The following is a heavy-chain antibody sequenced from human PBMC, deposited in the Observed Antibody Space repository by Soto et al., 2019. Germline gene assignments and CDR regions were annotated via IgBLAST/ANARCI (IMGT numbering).Heavy chain of an antibody. D-gene: IGHD3-10*01. Sequence: GGSLRLSCAASGVTFRSYGVHWVRPAPGKGLVWVSHINSDGSDTTYADSVKGRFTISRDNSKNTLYLQMNSLRAEDTAVYYCAKDGWFGESKLNYYYYGMDVWGQGTTVTVSS. CDR3: AKDGWFGESKLNYYYYGMDV. CDR1: GVTFRSYG. J-gene: IGHJ6*02. V-gene: IGHV3-74*01. CDR2: INSDGSDT.